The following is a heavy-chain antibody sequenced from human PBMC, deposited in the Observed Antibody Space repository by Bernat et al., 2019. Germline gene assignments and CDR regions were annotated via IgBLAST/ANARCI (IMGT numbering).Heavy chain of an antibody. V-gene: IGHV4-59*01. J-gene: IGHJ6*02. CDR2: IYYSGST. CDR1: GGSISSYY. D-gene: IGHD3-10*01. Sequence: QVQLQESGPGLVKPSETLSLTCTVSGGSISSYYWSWIRQPPGKGLEWIGYIYYSGSTNYNPSLKSRVTISVDTSKNQFSLKLSSVTAADTAVYYCARVTVRGVDPYYYYGMDVWGQGTTVTVSS. CDR3: ARVTVRGVDPYYYYGMDV.